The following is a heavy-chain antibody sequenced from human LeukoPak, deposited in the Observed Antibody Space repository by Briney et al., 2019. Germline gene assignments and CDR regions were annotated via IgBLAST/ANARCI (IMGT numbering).Heavy chain of an antibody. CDR3: ARDRCGGDCYSDAFDI. J-gene: IGHJ3*02. CDR1: GGSISSGSYY. D-gene: IGHD2-21*01. V-gene: IGHV4-61*02. CDR2: IYTSGST. Sequence: PSETLSLTCTVSGGSISSGSYYWSWIRQPAGKGLEWIGRIYTSGSTNYNPSLKTRVTISADTSKNQFSLKLSSVTAADTAVYYCARDRCGGDCYSDAFDIWGQGTMVTVSS.